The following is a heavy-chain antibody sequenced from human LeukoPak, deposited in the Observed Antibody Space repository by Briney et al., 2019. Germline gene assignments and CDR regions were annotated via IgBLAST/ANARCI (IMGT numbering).Heavy chain of an antibody. CDR1: GGSISSYY. CDR2: IYYSGST. J-gene: IGHJ5*02. V-gene: IGHV4-59*12. CDR3: ARDSPDYGDYDLNWFDP. D-gene: IGHD4-17*01. Sequence: SETLSLTCTVSGGSISSYYWSWIRQPPGKVREWIGYIYYSGSTNYNPSLKSRVTISVDTSKNQFSLQLSYVNAADTAVYYCARDSPDYGDYDLNWFDPWGQGTLVTVSS.